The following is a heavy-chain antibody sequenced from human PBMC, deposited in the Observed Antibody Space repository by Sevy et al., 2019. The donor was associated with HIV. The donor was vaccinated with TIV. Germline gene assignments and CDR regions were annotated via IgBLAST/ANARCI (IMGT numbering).Heavy chain of an antibody. CDR1: GFTFSSYW. Sequence: GGSLRLSCAASGFTFSSYWMSWVRQAPGKGLEWVANIKQDGSEKYYVDSVKGRFTISRDNAKNSLYLQMNSLRAEGTAVHYCAREENYYSYYFDYWGQGTLVTVSS. CDR3: AREENYYSYYFDY. V-gene: IGHV3-7*01. CDR2: IKQDGSEK. D-gene: IGHD3-22*01. J-gene: IGHJ4*02.